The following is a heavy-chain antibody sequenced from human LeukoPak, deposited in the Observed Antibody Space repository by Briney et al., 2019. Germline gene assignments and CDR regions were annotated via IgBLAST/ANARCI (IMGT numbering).Heavy chain of an antibody. J-gene: IGHJ6*03. CDR1: GGSFSGYY. Sequence: SETLSLTCAVYGGSFSGYYWSWIRQPQGKGLEWIGEINHSGSTNYNPSLKSRVTISVDTSKNQFSLKLSSVTAADTAVYYCARISIVVVPAAIGMDVWGKGTTVTVSS. V-gene: IGHV4-34*01. CDR3: ARISIVVVPAAIGMDV. CDR2: INHSGST. D-gene: IGHD2-2*01.